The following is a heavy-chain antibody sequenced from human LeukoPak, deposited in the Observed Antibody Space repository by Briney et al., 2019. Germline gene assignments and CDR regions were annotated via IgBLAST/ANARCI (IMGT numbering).Heavy chain of an antibody. CDR2: IWSDGTNT. V-gene: IGHV3-30*12. J-gene: IGHJ4*01. CDR3: ARDAQRGFDYSNSLRY. D-gene: IGHD4-11*01. CDR1: GVIFSHYG. Sequence: PGGSLRLSCAASGVIFSHYGMHWVRQAPGKGLEWVAVIWSDGTNTFYAGSVKGRFTISRDNAQNTVFLQMSSLRVEDTAMYYCARDAQRGFDYSNSLRYWGHGTLVTVSS.